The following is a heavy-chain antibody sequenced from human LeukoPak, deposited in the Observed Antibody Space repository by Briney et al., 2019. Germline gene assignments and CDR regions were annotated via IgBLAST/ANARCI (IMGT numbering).Heavy chain of an antibody. CDR3: TTEEVDAFDI. J-gene: IGHJ3*02. CDR1: AFTFTTAW. Sequence: GGSLRLSCAASAFTFTTAWMSWVRQAPGKGLEWVGRIKSKTDGGTTDYAAPVKGRFTISSDDSKNTLYLQMNSLKTEDTAVYYCTTEEVDAFDIWGQGTMVSVSS. V-gene: IGHV3-15*01. CDR2: IKSKTDGGTT.